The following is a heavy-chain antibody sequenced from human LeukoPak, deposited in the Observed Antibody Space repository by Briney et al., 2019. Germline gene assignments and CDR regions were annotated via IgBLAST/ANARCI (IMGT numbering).Heavy chain of an antibody. V-gene: IGHV3-64D*06. D-gene: IGHD1-26*01. CDR1: GFTFSRFD. Sequence: GGSLRLSCSASGFTFSRFDMHWVRQAPGKGLDCVSSISNNGKSTYYADSVKGRFTISRDNSKNTLYLQVGSLRAEDTAVYYCVKGFGSGSYSDWGQGTLVTVSS. J-gene: IGHJ4*02. CDR2: ISNNGKST. CDR3: VKGFGSGSYSD.